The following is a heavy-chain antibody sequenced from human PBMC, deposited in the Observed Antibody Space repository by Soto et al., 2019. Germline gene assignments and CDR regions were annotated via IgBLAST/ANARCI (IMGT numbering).Heavy chain of an antibody. Sequence: EVQLMESGGGLVKPGGSLRLSCAASGFTFRTFTMNWVRQAPGKGLEWVSSISSSSAYIYYADSVKGRFTISRDNAKNSLYLQMNSLRAEDTAVYYCARDLAYCGGDCYSAGFGYWGQGTLVTVSS. CDR2: ISSSSAYI. CDR1: GFTFRTFT. V-gene: IGHV3-21*01. D-gene: IGHD2-21*02. CDR3: ARDLAYCGGDCYSAGFGY. J-gene: IGHJ4*02.